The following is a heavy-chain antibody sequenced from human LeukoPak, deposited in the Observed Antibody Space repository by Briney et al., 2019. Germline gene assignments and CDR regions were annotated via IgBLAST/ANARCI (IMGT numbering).Heavy chain of an antibody. CDR1: GDSISLYY. D-gene: IGHD6-13*01. J-gene: IGHJ6*02. V-gene: IGHV4-59*01. CDR2: IYYSGST. Sequence: PSETLSLTCTVSGDSISLYYWSWIRQPPGKGLEWIGYIYYSGSTDSNPSLKSRVTISEDTSKNRLSLRLSSVTAADTAVYYCARGFYSNYYGLDVWGQGTTVTVSS. CDR3: ARGFYSNYYGLDV.